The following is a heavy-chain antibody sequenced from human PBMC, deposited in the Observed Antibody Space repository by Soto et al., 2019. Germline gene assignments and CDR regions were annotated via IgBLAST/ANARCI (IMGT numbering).Heavy chain of an antibody. CDR3: AKDLLLGQQLGRGYYYYGMDV. CDR1: GFTFSSYG. CDR2: ISYDGSNK. Sequence: GGSLRLSCAASGFTFSSYGMHWVRQAPGKGLEWVAVISYDGSNKYYADSVKGRFTISRDNSKNTLYLQMNSLRAEDTAVYYCAKDLLLGQQLGRGYYYYGMDVWGQGTTVTVSS. D-gene: IGHD6-13*01. J-gene: IGHJ6*02. V-gene: IGHV3-30*18.